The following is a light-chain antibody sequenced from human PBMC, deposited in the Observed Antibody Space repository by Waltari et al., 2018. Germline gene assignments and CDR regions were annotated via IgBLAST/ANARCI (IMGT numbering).Light chain of an antibody. Sequence: QSALTQPAAVSGSPGQSITISCTGTSSDVGGYKYVSWFQQKPGKVPKLILYEVHNRPSGASTRFSGSKSGTTASLTISGLQAEDEADYFCSSYTRISTFVFGTGTEVSVL. CDR3: SSYTRISTFV. CDR1: SSDVGGYKY. J-gene: IGLJ1*01. V-gene: IGLV2-14*01. CDR2: EVH.